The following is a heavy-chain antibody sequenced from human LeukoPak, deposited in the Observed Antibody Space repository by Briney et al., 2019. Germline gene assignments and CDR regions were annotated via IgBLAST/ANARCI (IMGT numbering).Heavy chain of an antibody. CDR3: ATYRQVLLPFES. V-gene: IGHV3-23*01. Sequence: GASVKVSCKASGYTFSTFAMIWVRQPPGKGLEWVSSIFPSGGEIHYADSVRGRFTISRDNSKSTLSLQMNSLRAEDTAIYYCATYRQVLLPFESWGQGTLVTVSS. CDR2: IFPSGGEI. CDR1: GYTFSTFA. D-gene: IGHD2-8*02. J-gene: IGHJ4*02.